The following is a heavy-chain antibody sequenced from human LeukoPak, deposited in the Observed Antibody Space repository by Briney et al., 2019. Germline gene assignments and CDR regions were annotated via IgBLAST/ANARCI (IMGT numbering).Heavy chain of an antibody. CDR1: GFISSSYW. Sequence: GGSLRLSCEAPGFISSSYWMHWVRQAPGKGLVWVSRINTDGSSTTYADSVKGRFTISRDNAKNTLYLQMNSLRAEDTAVYYCAGDSSPTTGGYHMDVWGKGTTVTVSS. CDR2: INTDGSST. V-gene: IGHV3-74*01. CDR3: AGDSSPTTGGYHMDV. D-gene: IGHD1-14*01. J-gene: IGHJ6*03.